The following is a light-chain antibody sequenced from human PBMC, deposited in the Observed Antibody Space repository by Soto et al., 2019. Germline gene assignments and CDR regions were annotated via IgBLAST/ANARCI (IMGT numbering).Light chain of an antibody. V-gene: IGKV1-39*01. CDR1: QSISSY. J-gene: IGKJ1*01. CDR2: AAS. Sequence: DIQMTQSPSSLSASVGDRVTITCRASQSISSYLNCYQQKPGKAPKLLIYAASSLQSGVPSRFSGSGSGTDFTLTIGSLQPEDFATYYCQQSYSTPRTFGQGTKVDI. CDR3: QQSYSTPRT.